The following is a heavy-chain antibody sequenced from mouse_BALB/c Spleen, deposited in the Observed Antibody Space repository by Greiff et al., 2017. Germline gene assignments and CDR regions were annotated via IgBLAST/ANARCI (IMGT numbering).Heavy chain of an antibody. CDR1: GYTFTSYT. J-gene: IGHJ3*01. Sequence: LVESAAELARPGASVKMSCKASGYTFTSYTMHWVKQRPGQGLEWIGYINPSSGYTEYNQKFKDKTTLTADKSSSTAYMQLSSLTSEDSAVYYCARWIYYGNGAWFAYWGQGTLVTVSA. CDR3: ARWIYYGNGAWFAY. V-gene: IGHV1-4*02. CDR2: INPSSGYT. D-gene: IGHD2-1*01.